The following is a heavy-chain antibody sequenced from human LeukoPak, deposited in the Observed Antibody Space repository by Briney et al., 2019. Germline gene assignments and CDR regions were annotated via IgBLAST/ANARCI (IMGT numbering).Heavy chain of an antibody. V-gene: IGHV3-23*01. J-gene: IGHJ4*02. D-gene: IGHD5-18*01. Sequence: GGSLRLSCAASGFTFSSYAMSWVRQAPGKGLEWVSAISGSGGSTYCADSVKGRFTISRDNSKNTLYLQMNSLRAEDTAVYYCARAPRGYSYGALFDYWGQGTLVTVSS. CDR1: GFTFSSYA. CDR3: ARAPRGYSYGALFDY. CDR2: ISGSGGST.